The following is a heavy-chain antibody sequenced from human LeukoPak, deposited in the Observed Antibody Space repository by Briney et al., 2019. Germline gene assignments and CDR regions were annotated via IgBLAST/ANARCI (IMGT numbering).Heavy chain of an antibody. Sequence: GGSLRLSCAASGFTFSTYAVNWVRQAPGKGLEWVSAISSSGGTTYYADSVKGRFTISRDNSKNTLYLQMNSLRAEDTAVYYCAKDVCSSTSCDVGSWGQGTLVTVSS. CDR3: AKDVCSSTSCDVGS. J-gene: IGHJ5*02. V-gene: IGHV3-23*01. D-gene: IGHD2-2*01. CDR2: ISSSGGTT. CDR1: GFTFSTYA.